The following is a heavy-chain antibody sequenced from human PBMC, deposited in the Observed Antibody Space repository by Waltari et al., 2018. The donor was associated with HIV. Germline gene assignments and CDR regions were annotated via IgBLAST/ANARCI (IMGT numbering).Heavy chain of an antibody. CDR2: MYHSGST. V-gene: IGHV4-38-2*02. Sequence: QVQLQESGPGLVKPSETLSLTCTVSGYSISSGYYWGWIRQPPGKGLEWIGSMYHSGSTYHNPSLKSRVTISVDTSKNQFSLKLSSVTAADTAVYYCARRSGEYWYFDRWGRGTLVTVSS. D-gene: IGHD7-27*01. CDR1: GYSISSGYY. CDR3: ARRSGEYWYFDR. J-gene: IGHJ2*01.